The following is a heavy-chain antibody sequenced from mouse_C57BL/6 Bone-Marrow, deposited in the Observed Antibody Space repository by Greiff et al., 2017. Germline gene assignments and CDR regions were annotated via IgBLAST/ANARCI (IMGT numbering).Heavy chain of an antibody. CDR2: ISDGGSYT. J-gene: IGHJ3*01. V-gene: IGHV5-4*03. CDR1: GFTFSSYA. CDR3: ARYGSSSFAY. D-gene: IGHD1-1*01. Sequence: EVKVVESGGGLVKPGGSLKLSCAASGFTFSSYAMSWVRQTPEKRLEWVATISDGGSYTYYPDNVKGRFTISRDNAKNNLYLQMSHLTSEDTAMYYCARYGSSSFAYWGQGTLVTVSA.